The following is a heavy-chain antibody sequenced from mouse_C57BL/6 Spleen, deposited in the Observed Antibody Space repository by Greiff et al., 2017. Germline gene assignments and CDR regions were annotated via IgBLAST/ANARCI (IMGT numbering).Heavy chain of an antibody. Sequence: QVQLQQPGAALVMPGASVKLSCKASGYTFTSYWMHWVKQRPGQGLEWIGEIDPSDSYTNYNQKFKGKSTLTVDKSSSTAYMQLSSLTSEDSAVYYCANADSSGSAFAYWGQGTLVTVSA. J-gene: IGHJ3*01. CDR2: IDPSDSYT. CDR3: ANADSSGSAFAY. D-gene: IGHD3-2*02. V-gene: IGHV1-69*01. CDR1: GYTFTSYW.